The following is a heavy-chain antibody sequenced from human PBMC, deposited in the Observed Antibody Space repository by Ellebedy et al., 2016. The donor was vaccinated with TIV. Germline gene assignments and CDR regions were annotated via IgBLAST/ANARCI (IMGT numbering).Heavy chain of an antibody. J-gene: IGHJ6*02. CDR2: IYYSGST. V-gene: IGHV4-59*01. CDR1: GGSISSYY. D-gene: IGHD3-10*01. CDR3: AREGVRGVIKHPSYGMDV. Sequence: MPSETLSLTCTASGGSISSYYWSWIRQPPGKGLEWIGYIYYSGSTNYNPSLKSRVTISVATSKNQFPLKLSAVPAADTAVYYCAREGVRGVIKHPSYGMDVWGQGTTVTVSS.